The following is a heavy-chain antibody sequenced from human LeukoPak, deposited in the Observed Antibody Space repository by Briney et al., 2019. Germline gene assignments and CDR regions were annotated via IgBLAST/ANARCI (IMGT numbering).Heavy chain of an antibody. J-gene: IGHJ3*02. CDR3: ARVYPLSRYCSGGSCRDDAFDI. V-gene: IGHV4-34*01. D-gene: IGHD2-15*01. Sequence: PSETLSLTCAVYGGSFSGYYWSWIRQPPGKGLEWIGEINHSGSTNYNPSLKSRVTISVDTSKNQFSLKLSSVTAADTAVYYCARVYPLSRYCSGGSCRDDAFDIWGQGTMVTVSS. CDR1: GGSFSGYY. CDR2: INHSGST.